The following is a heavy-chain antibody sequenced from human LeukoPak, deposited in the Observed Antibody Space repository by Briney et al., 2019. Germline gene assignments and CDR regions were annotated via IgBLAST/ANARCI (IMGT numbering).Heavy chain of an antibody. D-gene: IGHD3-10*01. CDR3: ARDQNPYGSGSYYGY. CDR2: ISAYNGKT. Sequence: ASVKVSCKASGYTFTSYGISWVRQAPGQGLEWIGGISAYNGKTNNAQKPQGRVTLTTHTSTSTAYLESRSLRSDDTAVYYCARDQNPYGSGSYYGYWGQGTLFTVSS. V-gene: IGHV1-18*01. CDR1: GYTFTSYG. J-gene: IGHJ4*02.